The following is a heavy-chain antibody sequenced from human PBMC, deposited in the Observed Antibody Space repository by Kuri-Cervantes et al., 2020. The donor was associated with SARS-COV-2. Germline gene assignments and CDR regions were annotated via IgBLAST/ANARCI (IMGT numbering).Heavy chain of an antibody. CDR3: ARFPTIFGVVIIPGYNYGMDA. D-gene: IGHD3-3*01. CDR2: ISAYNGNT. V-gene: IGHV1-18*01. J-gene: IGHJ6*02. Sequence: GESLKISCKASGYTFTSYGISWVRQAPGQGLEWMGWISAYNGNTNYAQKPQGRVTMTTDTSTSTAYMELSRLRSDDTAVYYCARFPTIFGVVIIPGYNYGMDAWGQGTTVTVSS. CDR1: GYTFTSYG.